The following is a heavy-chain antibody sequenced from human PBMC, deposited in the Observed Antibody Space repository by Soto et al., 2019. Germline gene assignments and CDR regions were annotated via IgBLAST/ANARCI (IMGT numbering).Heavy chain of an antibody. D-gene: IGHD3-10*01. CDR3: ARDRGDTPGVYYFDY. CDR2: TYYRSKWYN. J-gene: IGHJ4*02. Sequence: PSQTLSLTCADSGGSVSSNSAAWNWIRQSPSRGLEWMGRTYYRSKWYNDYAVSVKSRITINPDTSKNQFSLQLNSVTPEDTAVYYCARDRGDTPGVYYFDYWGQGTLVTAPQ. CDR1: GGSVSSNSAA. V-gene: IGHV6-1*01.